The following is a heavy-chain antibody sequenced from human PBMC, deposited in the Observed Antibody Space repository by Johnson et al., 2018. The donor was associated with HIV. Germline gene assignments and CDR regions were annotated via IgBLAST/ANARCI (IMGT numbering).Heavy chain of an antibody. CDR3: AKARGGYCSSTSCFALDI. Sequence: QVQLVESGGGVVQPGRSLRLSCAASGFTFSSYAMHWVRQAPGKGLEWVAVISYDGSNKYYADYVKGRFTISRDNSKNTLYLQMNSLRAEDTAVYYCAKARGGYCSSTSCFALDIWGQGTMVTVSS. CDR2: ISYDGSNK. CDR1: GFTFSSYA. V-gene: IGHV3-30*04. J-gene: IGHJ3*02. D-gene: IGHD2-2*01.